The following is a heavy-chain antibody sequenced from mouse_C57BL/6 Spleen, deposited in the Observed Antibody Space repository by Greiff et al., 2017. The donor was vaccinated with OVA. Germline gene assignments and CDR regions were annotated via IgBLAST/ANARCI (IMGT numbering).Heavy chain of an antibody. D-gene: IGHD1-1*01. Sequence: EVKVEESGGGLVKPGGSLKLSCAASGFTFSSYAMSWVRQTPEKRLEWVATISDGGSYTYYPDNVKGRFTISRDNAKNNLYLQMSHLKSEDTAMYYCARDYYALYWYFDVWGTGTTVTVSS. J-gene: IGHJ1*03. CDR2: ISDGGSYT. V-gene: IGHV5-4*01. CDR1: GFTFSSYA. CDR3: ARDYYALYWYFDV.